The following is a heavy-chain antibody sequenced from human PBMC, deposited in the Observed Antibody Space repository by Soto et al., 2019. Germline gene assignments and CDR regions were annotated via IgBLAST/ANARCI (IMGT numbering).Heavy chain of an antibody. J-gene: IGHJ5*02. CDR1: GYPFIKYG. CDR2: IKVDSGYT. V-gene: IGHV1-18*04. D-gene: IGHD5-12*01. CDR3: ATSYEAGVDP. Sequence: QLQLVQSAAEVKKPGSSVRVSCKAYGYPFIKYGISWIRQAPEQGLEWMGWIKVDSGYTNYAQKFQGRVTMTADTSSDTAFMELRSLRLDDTAVYFCATSYEAGVDPWGQGTLVSVSS.